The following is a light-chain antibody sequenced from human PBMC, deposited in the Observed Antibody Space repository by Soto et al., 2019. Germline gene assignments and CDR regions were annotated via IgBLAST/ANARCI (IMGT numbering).Light chain of an antibody. Sequence: EIVMTQSPATLSVSPGGRVTLSCRSSQSVSSHLAWYQQKPGQAPRLLIYDASIRATGVPGRFSGSGSGTEVPLTISSLQSEDFAVYYCQQYNRWPPRTFGQGTKLEVK. CDR2: DAS. V-gene: IGKV3-15*01. CDR3: QQYNRWPPRT. J-gene: IGKJ2*01. CDR1: QSVSSH.